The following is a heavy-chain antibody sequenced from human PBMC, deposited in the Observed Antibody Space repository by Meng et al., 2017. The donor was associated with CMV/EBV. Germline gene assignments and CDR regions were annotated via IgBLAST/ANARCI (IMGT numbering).Heavy chain of an antibody. V-gene: IGHV4-39*07. CDR1: GGSIYSSTFY. Sequence: SETLSITCTVSGGSIYSSTFYWGWIRQPPGQGLEWIGSIYFGGNTYYNPSLKSRVTISIDTSKNQFSLRLSSVTAADTAVYYCARDIGGRRIAARPDYWGQGTLVTVSS. CDR2: IYFGGNT. J-gene: IGHJ4*02. D-gene: IGHD6-6*01. CDR3: ARDIGGRRIAARPDY.